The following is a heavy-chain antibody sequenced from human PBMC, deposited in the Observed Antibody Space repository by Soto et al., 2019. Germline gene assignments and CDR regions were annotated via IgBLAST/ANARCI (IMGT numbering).Heavy chain of an antibody. D-gene: IGHD2-2*01. CDR2: IKSKTDGGTT. V-gene: IGHV3-15*01. CDR3: TTALTADHDAFDI. CDR1: GFTFSNAW. J-gene: IGHJ3*02. Sequence: GGSLRLSCAASGFTFSNAWMSWVRQAPGKGLEWVGRIKSKTDGGTTDYAAPVKGRFTISRDDSKNTLYLQMNSLKTEDTAVYYCTTALTADHDAFDIWGQGTMVTVSS.